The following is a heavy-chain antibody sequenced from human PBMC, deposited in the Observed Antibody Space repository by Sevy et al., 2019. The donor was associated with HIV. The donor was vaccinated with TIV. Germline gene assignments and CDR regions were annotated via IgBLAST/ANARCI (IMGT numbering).Heavy chain of an antibody. J-gene: IGHJ6*02. CDR1: GGSFSGYY. V-gene: IGHV4-34*01. Sequence: SETLSLTCAVYGGSFSGYYWSWIRQPPGKGQEWIGEINHSGSTNYNPSLKSRVTISVDTSKNPFSLRLSFVTAADTAVYYCARLPYQWEPKPTDSQYYYYYGMDVWGQGTTVTVSS. D-gene: IGHD1-26*01. CDR2: INHSGST. CDR3: ARLPYQWEPKPTDSQYYYYYGMDV.